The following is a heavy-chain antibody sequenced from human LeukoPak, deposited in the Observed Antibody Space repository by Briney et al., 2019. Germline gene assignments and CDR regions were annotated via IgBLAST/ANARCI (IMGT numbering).Heavy chain of an antibody. Sequence: PSETLSLTCTVSGGSISSGGYYWSWIRQPPGKGLEWIGYIYHSGSTYYNPSLKSRVTISVDRSKNQFSLKLSSVTAADTAVYYCARAPGDDYSNSQGGYWGQGTLVTVSS. CDR1: GGSISSGGYY. CDR3: ARAPGDDYSNSQGGY. J-gene: IGHJ4*02. D-gene: IGHD4-11*01. CDR2: IYHSGST. V-gene: IGHV4-30-2*01.